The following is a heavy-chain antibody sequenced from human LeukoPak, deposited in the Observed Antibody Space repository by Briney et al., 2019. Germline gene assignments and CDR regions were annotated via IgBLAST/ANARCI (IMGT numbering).Heavy chain of an antibody. J-gene: IGHJ4*02. Sequence: GGSLRLSCAASGFTFRNYWMSWVRQAPGKGLEWVANIKQDGSEKYYVDSVKGRFTISRDNAKNSLLLQMDSLRAEDTAVYYCARVAYNYGYFDYWGQGTPVTVSS. V-gene: IGHV3-7*05. CDR3: ARVAYNYGYFDY. CDR2: IKQDGSEK. D-gene: IGHD5-18*01. CDR1: GFTFRNYW.